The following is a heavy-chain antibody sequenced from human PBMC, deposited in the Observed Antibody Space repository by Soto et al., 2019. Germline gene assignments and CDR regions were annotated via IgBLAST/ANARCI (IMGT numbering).Heavy chain of an antibody. J-gene: IGHJ4*02. Sequence: SQTLSLTCTVSGGSISGYYWTWIRQPPGKGLEWIGYIYYSGSTNYNPSLKSRVTISVDTSKNQFSLKLSSVTAADTAVYYCASLGYSGYDLRGLVYWGQGTLVTVSS. V-gene: IGHV4-59*01. D-gene: IGHD5-12*01. CDR1: GGSISGYY. CDR3: ASLGYSGYDLRGLVY. CDR2: IYYSGST.